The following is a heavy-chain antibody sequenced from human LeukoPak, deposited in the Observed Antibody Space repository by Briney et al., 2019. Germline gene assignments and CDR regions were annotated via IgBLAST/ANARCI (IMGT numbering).Heavy chain of an antibody. CDR3: ARDYYGDKNPS. CDR2: IYYSGST. Sequence: SETLSLTCTVSGGSISSYYWSWIRQPPGKGLEWIGYIYYSGSTNYNPSLKSRVTMSVDTSKNQFSLKLSSVTAADTAVYYCARDYYGDKNPSWGQGTLVTVSS. D-gene: IGHD4-17*01. J-gene: IGHJ5*02. V-gene: IGHV4-59*01. CDR1: GGSISSYY.